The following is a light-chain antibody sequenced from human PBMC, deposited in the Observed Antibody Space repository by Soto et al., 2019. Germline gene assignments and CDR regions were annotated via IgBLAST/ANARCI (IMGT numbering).Light chain of an antibody. Sequence: PGQMATLTCRASLPVRDNFLAWYQQKPGQTPRVLIYDVSTRATGVPDRFSGSGSATDFTLTISRLEPGHSAVYFSHQDHISPTFGQGTKVEIK. CDR3: HQDHISPT. CDR2: DVS. J-gene: IGKJ1*01. CDR1: LPVRDNF. V-gene: IGKV3-20*01.